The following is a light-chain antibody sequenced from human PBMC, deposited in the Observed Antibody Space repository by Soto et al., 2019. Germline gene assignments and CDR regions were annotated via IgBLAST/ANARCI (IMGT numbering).Light chain of an antibody. CDR2: DAS. CDR1: QSVSSY. V-gene: IGKV3-11*01. CDR3: QQRSSWPRT. Sequence: EIVLTQSPATLSLSPGERATLSCRASQSVSSYLAWYQQKLGQAPRLLIYDASNRATGIPARFSGSGSGTDFTLTISSLEPEDFAVYYCQQRSSWPRTFGQGTKLEIE. J-gene: IGKJ2*01.